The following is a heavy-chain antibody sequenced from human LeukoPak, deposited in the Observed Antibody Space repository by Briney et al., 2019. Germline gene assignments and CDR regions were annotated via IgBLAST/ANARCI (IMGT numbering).Heavy chain of an antibody. CDR2: ISYDGSNE. CDR1: GFTFSNYG. V-gene: IGHV3-30*03. D-gene: IGHD7-27*01. Sequence: GGSLRLSCAVSGFTFSNYGMHWVRQAPGKGLEWVAVISYDGSNEYYADSVKGRFAISRDTSKNTLYLQMNGLRAEDTALYYCARKFLTGRLIDYWGQGTLVTVSS. CDR3: ARKFLTGRLIDY. J-gene: IGHJ4*02.